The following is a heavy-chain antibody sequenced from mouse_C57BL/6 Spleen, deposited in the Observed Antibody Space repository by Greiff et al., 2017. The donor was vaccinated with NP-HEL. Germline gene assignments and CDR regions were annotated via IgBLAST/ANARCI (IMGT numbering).Heavy chain of an antibody. CDR1: GYTFTDYN. J-gene: IGHJ2*01. CDR3: ARGGVTGTPFDY. D-gene: IGHD4-1*01. V-gene: IGHV1-18*01. Sequence: EVKLEESGPELVKPGASVKIPCKASGYTFTDYNMDWVKQSHGKSLEWIGDINPNNGGTIYNQKFKGKATLTVDKSSSTAYMELRSLTSEDTAVYYCARGGVTGTPFDYWGQGTTLTVSS. CDR2: INPNNGGT.